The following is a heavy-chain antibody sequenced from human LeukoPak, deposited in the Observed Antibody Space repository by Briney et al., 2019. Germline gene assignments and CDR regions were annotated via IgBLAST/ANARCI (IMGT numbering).Heavy chain of an antibody. J-gene: IGHJ6*03. D-gene: IGHD2-15*01. V-gene: IGHV1-69*06. CDR3: ATLCCGSYYMDV. Sequence: ASVKVSCKASGYTFTGYYMHWVRQAPGQGLEWMGGIIPISGTTNYAQKFQGRVTITADKSTSTAYMELSSLRSEDTAVYYCATLCCGSYYMDVWGKGTTVTVSS. CDR2: IIPISGTT. CDR1: GYTFTGYY.